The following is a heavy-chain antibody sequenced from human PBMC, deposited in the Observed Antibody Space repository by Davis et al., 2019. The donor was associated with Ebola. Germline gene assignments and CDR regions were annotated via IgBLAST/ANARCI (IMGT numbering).Heavy chain of an antibody. D-gene: IGHD2-8*02. Sequence: GESLKISCVASGFSFSDYGMHWVRQAPGKGLEWVAVVSYDGSIKYYADSGKGRFTISRDNSKNTLDLQMNSLRPEDTAVYYCVKTRSNWWNDALEIWGRGTMVIVSS. CDR3: VKTRSNWWNDALEI. CDR1: GFSFSDYG. J-gene: IGHJ3*02. V-gene: IGHV3-30*18. CDR2: VSYDGSIK.